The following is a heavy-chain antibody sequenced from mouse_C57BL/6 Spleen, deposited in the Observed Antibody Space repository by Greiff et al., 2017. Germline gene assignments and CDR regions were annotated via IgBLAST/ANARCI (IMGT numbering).Heavy chain of an antibody. CDR2: INPNYGTT. Sequence: VQLQQSGPELVKPGASVKISCKASGYSFTDYNMNWVKQSNGKSLEWIGVINPNYGTTSYNQKFKGKATLTVDQSSSTAYLRLNSLTSEDSAVYYCARNAGSSYLYYFDYWGQGTTLTVSS. J-gene: IGHJ2*01. CDR1: GYSFTDYN. V-gene: IGHV1-39*01. CDR3: ARNAGSSYLYYFDY. D-gene: IGHD1-1*01.